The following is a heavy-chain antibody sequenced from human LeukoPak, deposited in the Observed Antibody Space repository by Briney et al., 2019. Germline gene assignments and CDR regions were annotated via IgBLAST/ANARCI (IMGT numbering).Heavy chain of an antibody. CDR2: MYYSGRT. Sequence: SETLSLTCTVSGGSISSSNYYWGWIRQPPGKGLEWIGTMYYSGRTYYNPSLKSRVTISVDTSKNQFYLKLSSMTAADTAVYYCARVTAGMKWLHQAGGPRRFDYWGQGTLVTVSS. J-gene: IGHJ4*02. CDR3: ARVTAGMKWLHQAGGPRRFDY. D-gene: IGHD5-24*01. V-gene: IGHV4-39*07. CDR1: GGSISSSNYY.